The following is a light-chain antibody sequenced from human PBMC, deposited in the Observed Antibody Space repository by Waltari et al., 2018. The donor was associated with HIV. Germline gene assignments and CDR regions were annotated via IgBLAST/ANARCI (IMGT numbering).Light chain of an antibody. V-gene: IGLV2-8*01. CDR1: SSDVGGYNY. J-gene: IGLJ3*02. CDR2: EVT. Sequence: QSALTQPPSASGALGQSVTISCTGASSDVGGYNYVSWYQQHPGRAPKLVIYEVTKRPSGVSDRFAGSKSGNTAFLTVSGLQAEDEADYYCSSYAGDTNLVFGGG. CDR3: SSYAGDTNLV.